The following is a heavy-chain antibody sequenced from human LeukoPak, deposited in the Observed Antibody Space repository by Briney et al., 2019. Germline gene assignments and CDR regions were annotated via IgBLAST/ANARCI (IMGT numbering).Heavy chain of an antibody. V-gene: IGHV1-8*01. CDR1: GYTFTSYD. Sequence: ASVKVSCKASGYTFTSYDINWVRQATGQGLEWMGWMNPNSGNGGYAQKFQGRVTMTSDTSISTAYMELRSLRSDATAVYYCARDQYGSYGYYWGQGTLVTVSS. D-gene: IGHD5-18*01. J-gene: IGHJ4*02. CDR3: ARDQYGSYGYY. CDR2: MNPNSGNG.